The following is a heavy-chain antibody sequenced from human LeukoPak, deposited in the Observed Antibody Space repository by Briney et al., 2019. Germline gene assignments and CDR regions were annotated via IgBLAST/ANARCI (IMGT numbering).Heavy chain of an antibody. CDR3: ARGGKATVVTM. V-gene: IGHV4-4*07. J-gene: IGHJ4*02. Sequence: NPSETLSLTCTVSGGSINSYYWSWIRQPAGKGLEWIGRIYSSGSTNYNPSLKSRVSMSVDTSKNQFSLKLTSVTAADTAVYYCARGGKATVVTMWGQGILVTVSS. CDR2: IYSSGST. CDR1: GGSINSYY. D-gene: IGHD4-23*01.